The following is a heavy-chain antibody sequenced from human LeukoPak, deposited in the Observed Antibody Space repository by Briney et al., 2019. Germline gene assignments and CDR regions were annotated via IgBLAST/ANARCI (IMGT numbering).Heavy chain of an antibody. V-gene: IGHV4-59*01. Sequence: SETLSLTCTVSGDSISSYYWSWIRQPPGKGLEWIGYIYYSGSTNYNPSLKSRVTISVDTSKNQFSLKLSSVTAADTAVYYCARDLFYYYDSSGYAFDIWGQGTMVTVSS. CDR1: GDSISSYY. J-gene: IGHJ3*02. CDR2: IYYSGST. CDR3: ARDLFYYYDSSGYAFDI. D-gene: IGHD3-22*01.